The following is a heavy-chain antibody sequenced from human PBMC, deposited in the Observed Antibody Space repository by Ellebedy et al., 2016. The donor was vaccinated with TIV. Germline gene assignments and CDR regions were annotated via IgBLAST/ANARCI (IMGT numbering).Heavy chain of an antibody. CDR1: GGSLSGYY. V-gene: IGHV4-34*01. D-gene: IGHD6-19*01. J-gene: IGHJ6*02. CDR2: IVHTGAT. CDR3: ARGRPAVVGALNYGLDV. Sequence: MPSETLSLTCAVSGGSLSGYYWSWIRQPPGKGLEWIGEIVHTGATNYNPSPKSRVSISQDPSKGQFSLKLSSVAAADTAVYYCARGRPAVVGALNYGLDVWGQGTTVTVSS.